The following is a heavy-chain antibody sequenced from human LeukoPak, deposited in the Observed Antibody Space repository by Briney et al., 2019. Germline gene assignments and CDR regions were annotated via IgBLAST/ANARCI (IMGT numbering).Heavy chain of an antibody. D-gene: IGHD3-22*01. CDR2: ISWNSGSI. J-gene: IGHJ4*02. V-gene: IGHV3-9*01. Sequence: PGGSLRLSCAASGFTFDDYAMHWVRQAPGKGLEWVSGISWNSGSIGYADSVKGRFTISRDNAKNSLYLQMNSLRAEDTALYYCANGGRYYDSSGFGYWGQGTLVTVSS. CDR1: GFTFDDYA. CDR3: ANGGRYYDSSGFGY.